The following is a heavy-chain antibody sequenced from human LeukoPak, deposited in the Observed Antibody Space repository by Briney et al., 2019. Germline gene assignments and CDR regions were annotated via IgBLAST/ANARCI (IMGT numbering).Heavy chain of an antibody. Sequence: PSETLSLTCAVSGGSISSGGYSWSWIRQPPGKGLEWIGYISYSGSTYNNPSLKSRVSISVDTSKNQFSLKLSSVTAADTAVYYCARGVGRYCSSTSCWFHYYYYYMGVWGKGTTVTVSS. J-gene: IGHJ6*03. CDR3: ARGVGRYCSSTSCWFHYYYYYMGV. D-gene: IGHD2-2*01. CDR2: ISYSGST. CDR1: GGSISSGGYS. V-gene: IGHV4-30-4*07.